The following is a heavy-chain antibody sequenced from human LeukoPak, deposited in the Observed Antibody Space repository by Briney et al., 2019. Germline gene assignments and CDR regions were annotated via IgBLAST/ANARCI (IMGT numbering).Heavy chain of an antibody. D-gene: IGHD4-17*01. CDR1: GFTFSSYE. V-gene: IGHV3-48*03. CDR3: ARGSTVTGGLFYYYGMDV. Sequence: GGSLRLSCAASGFTFSSYEMNWVRKAPGKGLEWVSYISSSGSIIYYADSVKGRFTISRDNAKNSLYLQMNSLRAEDTAVYYCARGSTVTGGLFYYYGMDVWGQGTTVTVSS. CDR2: ISSSGSII. J-gene: IGHJ6*02.